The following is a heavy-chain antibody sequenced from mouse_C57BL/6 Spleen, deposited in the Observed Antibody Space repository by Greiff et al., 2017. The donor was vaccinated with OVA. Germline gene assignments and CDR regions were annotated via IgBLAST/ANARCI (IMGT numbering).Heavy chain of an antibody. J-gene: IGHJ4*01. CDR3: TALYAMDY. Sequence: QVQLKQSGAELVRPGASVTLSCKASGYTFTDYDMHWVKQTPVHGLEWIGAIDPETGGTAYNQKFKGKAILTADKTSSTAYMELSSLTSEDSAVYYGTALYAMDYWGQGTSVTVSS. V-gene: IGHV1-15*01. CDR2: IDPETGGT. CDR1: GYTFTDYD.